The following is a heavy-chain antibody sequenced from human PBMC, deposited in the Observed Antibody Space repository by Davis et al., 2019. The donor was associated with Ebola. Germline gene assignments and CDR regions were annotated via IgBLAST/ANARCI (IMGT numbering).Heavy chain of an antibody. D-gene: IGHD4-17*01. CDR2: ISVRSIP. CDR1: GFISSSYA. CDR3: AKVHPPTTVTTGWFDP. J-gene: IGHJ5*02. Sequence: PAGSLTLPCPASGFISSSYAMSWVLQGPGKGLEWVSSISVRSIPYHADSVKGRFTISRDNSKNTPYLQLNSLRAEDTAVYYCAKVHPPTTVTTGWFDPWGQGSLVTVSS. V-gene: IGHV3-23*01.